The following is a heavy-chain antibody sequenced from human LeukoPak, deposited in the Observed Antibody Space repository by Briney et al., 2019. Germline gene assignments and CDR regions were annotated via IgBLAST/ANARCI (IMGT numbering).Heavy chain of an antibody. J-gene: IGHJ4*02. CDR3: ARGGGNCSSTSCYVDY. Sequence: SETLSLTCTVSGGSIMSYYWSWIRQPPGKGLEWIGYVYHSGSTNYNPSLQSRVTISVDTSKNQVSLKLSSVTAADTAVYYCARGGGNCSSTSCYVDYWGQGTLVTVSS. CDR1: GGSIMSYY. V-gene: IGHV4-59*12. D-gene: IGHD2-2*01. CDR2: VYHSGST.